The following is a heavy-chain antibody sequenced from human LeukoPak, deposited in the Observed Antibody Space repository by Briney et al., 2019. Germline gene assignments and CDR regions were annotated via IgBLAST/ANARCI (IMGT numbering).Heavy chain of an antibody. V-gene: IGHV3-74*01. J-gene: IGHJ4*02. CDR2: INRDGSST. Sequence: PGGSLRLSCAASGVLFSNYWMHWVRQAPGKGLVWVSRINRDGSSTSYADSVKGRFTISRDNAKNTLYLQMNSLRAEDTAVYCCARGGGYSYGSFDYWGQGTLVTVSS. D-gene: IGHD5-18*01. CDR1: GVLFSNYW. CDR3: ARGGGYSYGSFDY.